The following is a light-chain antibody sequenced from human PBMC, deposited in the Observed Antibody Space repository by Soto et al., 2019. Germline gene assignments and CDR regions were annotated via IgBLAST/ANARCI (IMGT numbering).Light chain of an antibody. CDR3: SSYSVTRTHYV. CDR2: EVN. V-gene: IGLV2-14*01. CDR1: SSDVGGYNY. J-gene: IGLJ1*01. Sequence: QSALSQPASVSGSPGQSITISCTGSSSDVGGYNYVSWYQQHPGKPPKLMIYEVNNRPSGVSDRFSGSKSGKTASLTIAGLQSEDEADYYCSSYSVTRTHYVFGSGTKLTVL.